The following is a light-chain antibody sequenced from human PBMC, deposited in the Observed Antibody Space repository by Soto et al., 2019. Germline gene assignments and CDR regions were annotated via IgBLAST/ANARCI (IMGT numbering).Light chain of an antibody. CDR2: DVS. Sequence: QSALTQPASVSGSPGQSITISCTGTSSDVGGYNYVSWYQQHPGKAPKLMIYDVSNRPSGVSNRFSDSKSGNTASLTISGLQAEDEADYYCISYTRSSTLEVFGTGTKLTVL. CDR3: ISYTRSSTLEV. CDR1: SSDVGGYNY. J-gene: IGLJ1*01. V-gene: IGLV2-14*01.